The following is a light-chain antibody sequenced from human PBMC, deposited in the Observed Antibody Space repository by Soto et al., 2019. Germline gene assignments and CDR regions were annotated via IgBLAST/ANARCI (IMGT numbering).Light chain of an antibody. J-gene: IGKJ1*01. CDR2: AAS. CDR1: QSISRY. Sequence: DIEMTQSPSSLSASIGETVTVTCRASQSISRYLNWYQQKPGKAPTLLISAASSLEGGVPLRFSGGGSGTEFTLTISSLHPEDFATYYCQQNYRNTPWTFGQGTKVDIK. V-gene: IGKV1-39*01. CDR3: QQNYRNTPWT.